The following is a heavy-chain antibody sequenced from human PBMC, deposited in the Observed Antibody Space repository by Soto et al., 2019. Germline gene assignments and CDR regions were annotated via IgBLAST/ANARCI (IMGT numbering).Heavy chain of an antibody. CDR2: IYYTGST. Sequence: SYTLSLTCSFSVGSIINYFWSWIRQPPGKGLEWIGYIYYTGSTNFNPSLKSRVTMSVDTSKNQFSLKLSSVTAADTAVYYCARGVFWSGSQIYYLDYWGQGSLVTVSS. CDR3: ARGVFWSGSQIYYLDY. D-gene: IGHD3-3*01. CDR1: VGSIINYF. J-gene: IGHJ4*02. V-gene: IGHV4-59*07.